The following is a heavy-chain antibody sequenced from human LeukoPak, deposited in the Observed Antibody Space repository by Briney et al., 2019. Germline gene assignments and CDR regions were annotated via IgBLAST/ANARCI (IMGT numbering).Heavy chain of an antibody. CDR3: ARGSRWELLGDAFDI. J-gene: IGHJ3*02. V-gene: IGHV4-34*01. CDR1: GGSFSGYY. CDR2: INHSGST. Sequence: TSETLSLTCAVYGGSFSGYYWSWIRQPPGKGLEWIGEINHSGSTNYNPSLKSRVTISVDTSKNQFSLKLSSVTAADTAVYYCARGSRWELLGDAFDIWGQGTMVTVSS. D-gene: IGHD1-26*01.